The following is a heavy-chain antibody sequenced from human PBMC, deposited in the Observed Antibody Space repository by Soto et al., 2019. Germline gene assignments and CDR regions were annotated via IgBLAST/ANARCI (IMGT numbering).Heavy chain of an antibody. CDR1: GFTLKNYG. Sequence: GGSLRLSCTASGFTLKNYGMHWVRQAPGKGLEWVALMSFDGNKKFYADSVKARFTISRDNSKSTVYLQMDSLGVEDTAIYYCARVSFDCSGGSCYIFDYWGQGTRVTVSS. CDR3: ARVSFDCSGGSCYIFDY. CDR2: MSFDGNKK. J-gene: IGHJ4*02. D-gene: IGHD2-15*01. V-gene: IGHV3-33*05.